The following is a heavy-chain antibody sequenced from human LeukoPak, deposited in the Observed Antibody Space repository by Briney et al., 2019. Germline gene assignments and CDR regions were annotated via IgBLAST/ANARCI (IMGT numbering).Heavy chain of an antibody. CDR3: AKVPAPYSGSYLVNFDY. CDR1: GFTFSSYA. D-gene: IGHD1-26*01. CDR2: ISGSGGST. J-gene: IGHJ4*02. V-gene: IGHV3-23*01. Sequence: PGGSLRLSCAASGFTFSSYAMSWVRQAPGKGVEWVSAISGSGGSTYCADSVKGRFTISRDNSKNTLYLQMNSLRAEDTAVYYCAKVPAPYSGSYLVNFDYWGQGTLVTVSS.